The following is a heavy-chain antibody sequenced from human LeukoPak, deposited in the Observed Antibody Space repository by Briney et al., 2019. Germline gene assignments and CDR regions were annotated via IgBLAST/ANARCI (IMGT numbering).Heavy chain of an antibody. CDR2: IYYSGST. Sequence: SETLSLTCTVSGGSISSYYWSWIRQPPGKGLEWIGYIYYSGSTNYNPSLKSRVTISVDTSTNQFSLKLSSVTAADTAVYYCAREITYDFWSGRFDYWGQGTLVTVSS. J-gene: IGHJ4*02. CDR3: AREITYDFWSGRFDY. CDR1: GGSISSYY. D-gene: IGHD3-3*01. V-gene: IGHV4-59*01.